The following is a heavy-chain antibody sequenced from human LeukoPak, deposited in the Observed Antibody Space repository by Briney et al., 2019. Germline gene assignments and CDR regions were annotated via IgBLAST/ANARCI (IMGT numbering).Heavy chain of an antibody. V-gene: IGHV1-46*01. D-gene: IGHD1-7*01. Sequence: ASVKVSCTASGYTFTSNYIHWVRQAPGQGLEWMGMIYPRDGSTSYAQKFQGRVTVTRDTSTSTVHMELSGLKSEDTAVYYCAREREWEVELRRVFDYWGQGTLVTVSS. CDR2: IYPRDGST. CDR1: GYTFTSNY. CDR3: AREREWEVELRRVFDY. J-gene: IGHJ4*02.